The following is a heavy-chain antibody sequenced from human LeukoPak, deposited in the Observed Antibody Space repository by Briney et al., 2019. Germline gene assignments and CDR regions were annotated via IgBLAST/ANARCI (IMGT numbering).Heavy chain of an antibody. CDR2: ISGDGGST. D-gene: IGHD3-10*01. Sequence: PGGSLRLSCAASGFTFGDYAMHWVRQAPGKGLEWVSLISGDGGSTYYADSVKGRFTISRDNSKNSLYLQMNSLRTEDTALYYCAKAFYYGSGSYYPLYGMDVWGQGTTVTVS. V-gene: IGHV3-43*02. CDR3: AKAFYYGSGSYYPLYGMDV. CDR1: GFTFGDYA. J-gene: IGHJ6*02.